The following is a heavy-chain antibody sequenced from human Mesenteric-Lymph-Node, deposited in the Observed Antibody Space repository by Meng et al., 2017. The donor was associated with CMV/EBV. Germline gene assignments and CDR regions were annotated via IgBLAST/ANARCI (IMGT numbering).Heavy chain of an antibody. CDR2: TYYRSKWYN. J-gene: IGHJ4*02. V-gene: IGHV6-1*01. CDR1: GDSVSSNSAA. CDR3: AGGGSSWYSGFDS. Sequence: SETLSLTCAISGDSVSSNSAAWNWIRQSPSRGLEWLGRTYYRSKWYNDYAESVKSRITINADTSKNQFSLQLNSVTPEDTAMYYCAGGGSSWYSGFDSWGQGTLVTVSS. D-gene: IGHD6-13*01.